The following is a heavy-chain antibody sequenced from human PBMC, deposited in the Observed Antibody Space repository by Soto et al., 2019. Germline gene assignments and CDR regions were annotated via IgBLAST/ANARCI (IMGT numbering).Heavy chain of an antibody. V-gene: IGHV3-21*01. Sequence: EVQLVESGGGLVQPGGSLRLSCAASGFTFSSYSMNWVRQAPGKGLEWVSSISSRSTYIYYADSVRGRFTISRDNAKNSLYLQMNSLRAEDTAVYYCARDVVTMTHYAMDVWGQGTTVTVSS. CDR3: ARDVVTMTHYAMDV. J-gene: IGHJ6*02. CDR2: ISSRSTYI. CDR1: GFTFSSYS. D-gene: IGHD4-17*01.